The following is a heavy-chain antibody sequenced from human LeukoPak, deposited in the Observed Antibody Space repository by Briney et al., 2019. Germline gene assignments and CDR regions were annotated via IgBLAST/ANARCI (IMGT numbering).Heavy chain of an antibody. CDR2: IYYSGST. Sequence: SETLSLTCTVSGGSISSYYWSWIRQPPGKGLEWIGYIYYSGSTNYNPSLKSRVTISVDTSKNQFSLKLSSVTAADTAVYYCARGGNSWFDPWGQGTLVTVSS. J-gene: IGHJ5*02. CDR1: GGSISSYY. CDR3: ARGGNSWFDP. V-gene: IGHV4-59*01.